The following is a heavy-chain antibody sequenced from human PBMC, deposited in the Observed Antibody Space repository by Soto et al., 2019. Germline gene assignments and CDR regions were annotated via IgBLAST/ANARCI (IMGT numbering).Heavy chain of an antibody. D-gene: IGHD4-17*01. V-gene: IGHV5-51*01. CDR1: GYSFTSYW. CDR3: ARNSVAVTSPYYYYYKDV. CDR2: IYPGDSDT. J-gene: IGHJ6*03. Sequence: PGESLKISCKGSGYSFTSYWIGWVRQMPGKGLEWMGIIYPGDSDTRYSPSSQGQVTISADKSISTAYLQWSSLKASDTAMYYCARNSVAVTSPYYYYYKDVWGKGITVTVSS.